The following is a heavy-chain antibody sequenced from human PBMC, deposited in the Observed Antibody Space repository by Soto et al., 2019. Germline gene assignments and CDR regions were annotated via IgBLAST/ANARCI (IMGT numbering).Heavy chain of an antibody. V-gene: IGHV1-2*02. Sequence: QVQLVQSGAEVKKPGASVKVSCKASGYTLTGYYLHWVRQAPGQGLEWMGWINPDSGVTNYAQKFQGRATMTRDTSINTAHMELNRMRSDDAAVYYCARQRYSYGDTRSSYYFDYWGQGTLLTVST. CDR3: ARQRYSYGDTRSSYYFDY. D-gene: IGHD5-18*01. CDR2: INPDSGVT. J-gene: IGHJ4*02. CDR1: GYTLTGYY.